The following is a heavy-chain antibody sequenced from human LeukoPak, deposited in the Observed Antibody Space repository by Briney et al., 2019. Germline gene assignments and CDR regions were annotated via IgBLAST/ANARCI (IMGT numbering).Heavy chain of an antibody. Sequence: GSLRLSCAASGFTFSSYSMNWVRQAPGKGLEWVSSISSSSSYIYYADSVKGRFTISRDNAKNSLYLQMNSLRAEDTAVYYCARDAGYYYDSSGYSPEAFDIWGQGTMVTVSS. CDR3: ARDAGYYYDSSGYSPEAFDI. D-gene: IGHD3-22*01. J-gene: IGHJ3*02. CDR2: ISSSSSYI. CDR1: GFTFSSYS. V-gene: IGHV3-21*01.